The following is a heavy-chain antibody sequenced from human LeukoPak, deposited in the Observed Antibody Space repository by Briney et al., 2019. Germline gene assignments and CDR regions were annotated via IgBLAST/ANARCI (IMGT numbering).Heavy chain of an antibody. CDR2: IYYSGST. CDR3: ARDRNYGDSTYDAFDI. V-gene: IGHV4-30-4*01. CDR1: GDSFSSGDYY. D-gene: IGHD4-17*01. J-gene: IGHJ3*02. Sequence: SQTLSLTCTVSGDSFSSGDYYWSWIRQPPGKGLEWIGYIYYSGSTYYNPSLKSRVTISVDTSKNQFSLKVSSVTAAGTAVYYCARDRNYGDSTYDAFDIWGQGTMVTVSS.